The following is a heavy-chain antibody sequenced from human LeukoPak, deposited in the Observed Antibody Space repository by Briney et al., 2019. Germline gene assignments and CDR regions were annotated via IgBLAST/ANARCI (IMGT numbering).Heavy chain of an antibody. D-gene: IGHD5-18*01. CDR1: GGSISSSSYY. CDR3: ARRGYSYGYARVDAFDI. V-gene: IGHV4-39*07. Sequence: PSETLSLTCTVSGGSISSSSYYWGWIRQPPGKGLEWIGSIYYSGSTYYNPSLKSRVTISVDTSKNQFSLKLSSVTAADTAVYYCARRGYSYGYARVDAFDIWGQGTMVTVSS. J-gene: IGHJ3*02. CDR2: IYYSGST.